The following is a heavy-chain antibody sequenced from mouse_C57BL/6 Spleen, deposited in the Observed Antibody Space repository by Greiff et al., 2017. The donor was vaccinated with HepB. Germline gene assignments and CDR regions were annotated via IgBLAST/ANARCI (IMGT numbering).Heavy chain of an antibody. V-gene: IGHV1-81*01. J-gene: IGHJ4*01. CDR2: IYPRSGNT. CDR1: GYTFTSYG. Sequence: QVQLQQSGAELARPGASVKLSCKASGYTFTSYGISWVKQRTGQGLEWIGEIYPRSGNTYYNEKFKGKATLTADKSSSTAYMELRSLTSEDSAVYFCARIYYDYDHYAMDYWGQGTSVTVSS. CDR3: ARIYYDYDHYAMDY. D-gene: IGHD2-4*01.